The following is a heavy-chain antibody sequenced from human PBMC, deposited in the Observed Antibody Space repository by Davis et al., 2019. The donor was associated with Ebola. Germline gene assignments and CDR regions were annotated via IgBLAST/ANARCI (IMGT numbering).Heavy chain of an antibody. D-gene: IGHD5-18*01. V-gene: IGHV3-30-3*01. CDR1: GFTFSDYA. CDR3: AGSGLYSYGADY. Sequence: PGGSLRLSCAASGFTFSDYAMHWVREAPGKGLEWVADISYDGSSEYYADSVKGRFTISRDNSQNTLYLQMNSLRTEDTAIYYCAGSGLYSYGADYWGQGTLVTVSS. J-gene: IGHJ4*02. CDR2: ISYDGSSE.